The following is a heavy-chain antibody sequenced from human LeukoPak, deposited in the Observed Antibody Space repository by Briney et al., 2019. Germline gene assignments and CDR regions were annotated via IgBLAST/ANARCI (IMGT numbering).Heavy chain of an antibody. J-gene: IGHJ4*02. CDR3: AKPRRAATLDY. CDR2: ISGSGGST. Sequence: GGSLRLSCAASGFTFGSYTVTWVRQAPGKGLEWVSSISGSGGSTYYADSVKGRFTISRDNSRNTLYLRMNSLRVEDTAVYYCAKPRRAATLDYWGQGTLVTVSS. V-gene: IGHV3-23*01. D-gene: IGHD2-15*01. CDR1: GFTFGSYT.